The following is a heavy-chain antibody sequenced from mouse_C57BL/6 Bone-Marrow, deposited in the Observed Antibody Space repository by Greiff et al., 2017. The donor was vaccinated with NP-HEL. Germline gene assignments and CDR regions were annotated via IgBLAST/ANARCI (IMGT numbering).Heavy chain of an antibody. V-gene: IGHV5-2*01. CDR1: EYEFPSHD. CDR3: ARHGYYGNFVGGC. CDR2: INSDGGST. D-gene: IGHD2-1*01. Sequence: DVMLVESGGGLVQPGESLKLSCESNEYEFPSHDMSWVRKTPEKRLELVAAINSDGGSTYYPDTMESRFIISRDNTKKTLYLQMSSLRSEDTALYYCARHGYYGNFVGGCWGQGTTLTVSS. J-gene: IGHJ2*01.